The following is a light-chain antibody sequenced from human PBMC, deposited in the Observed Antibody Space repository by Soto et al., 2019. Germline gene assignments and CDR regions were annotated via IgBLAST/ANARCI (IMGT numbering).Light chain of an antibody. J-gene: IGLJ1*01. Sequence: QSFLTQPPSASGCPGQSVTISCAGTKNDIGVYDFVSWYQHHPGKAPRLIIYEVVQRPSGVPDRFSGSKSGSTASLTVSGLQAADEADYFCKSYAGSNTYVFGSGTKVTVL. CDR2: EVV. CDR1: KNDIGVYDF. V-gene: IGLV2-8*01. CDR3: KSYAGSNTYV.